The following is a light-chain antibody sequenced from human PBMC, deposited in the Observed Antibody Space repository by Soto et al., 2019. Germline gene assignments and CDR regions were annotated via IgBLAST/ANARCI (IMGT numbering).Light chain of an antibody. J-gene: IGLJ3*02. CDR2: EVI. V-gene: IGLV2-14*01. CDR1: SSDIGTYNS. Sequence: QSALTQPASVSGSPGQSITISCTGTSSDIGTYNSVSWYQHHPGKAPKLLIFEVIDRPSGVSDLLSGSKSGNTSYMTISVLQHEDEADYYCCSYTSTYTLVFGGGTKLTVL. CDR3: CSYTSTYTLV.